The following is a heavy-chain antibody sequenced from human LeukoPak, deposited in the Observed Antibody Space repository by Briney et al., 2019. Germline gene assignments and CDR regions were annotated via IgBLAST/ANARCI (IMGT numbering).Heavy chain of an antibody. V-gene: IGHV3-33*06. CDR2: IWSDGNNK. J-gene: IGHJ3*02. CDR3: VKERGPFDAFDI. CDR1: GFTFSTYG. Sequence: PGRSLRLSCAATGFTFSTYGMHWVRQAPGKGLEWVAVIWSDGNNKFYADPVKGRFTFSRDNSRYTLSLQMNGLRAEDTAVYYCVKERGPFDAFDIWGQGTMVTVSS.